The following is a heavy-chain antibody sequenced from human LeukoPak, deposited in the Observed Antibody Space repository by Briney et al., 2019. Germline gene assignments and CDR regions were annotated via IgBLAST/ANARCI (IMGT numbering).Heavy chain of an antibody. D-gene: IGHD6-13*01. J-gene: IGHJ6*02. CDR2: IYYSGST. CDR3: ATQTIAGQHPAAGTRYYGMDV. Sequence: SETLSLTCTVSGGSISTTSNYWGWIRQPPRKGLEWIGTIYYSGSTYYNPSLKSRVTISVDTSKNQFSLKLSSVTAADTAVYYCATQTIAGQHPAAGTRYYGMDVWGQGTTVTVSS. V-gene: IGHV4-39*01. CDR1: GGSISTTSNY.